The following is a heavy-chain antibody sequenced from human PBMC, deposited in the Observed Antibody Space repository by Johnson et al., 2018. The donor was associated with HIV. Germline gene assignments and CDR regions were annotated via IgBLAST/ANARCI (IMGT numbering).Heavy chain of an antibody. V-gene: IGHV3-66*01. Sequence: VQLVASGGGLVQPGGSLRLSCSASGFTVSSNYMSWVRQAPGQGLEWVSVIYSGGITYYADSVKGRFTISRDNSKNTLYLQMNSLRAEDTAVYYCASLSSSLFGAFDIWGQGTMVTVSS. J-gene: IGHJ3*02. D-gene: IGHD6-13*01. CDR3: ASLSSSLFGAFDI. CDR1: GFTVSSNY. CDR2: IYSGGIT.